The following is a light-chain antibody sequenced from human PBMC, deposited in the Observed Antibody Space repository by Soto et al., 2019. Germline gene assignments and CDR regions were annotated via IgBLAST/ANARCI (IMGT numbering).Light chain of an antibody. V-gene: IGKV1-8*01. Sequence: AIRMTLSPSSFSASTGDRVTITCRASPGISSYLAWYQQKQGKAPKLLIYAAATLQRGAPSRFSDSGSGTDFTLTISRLQSEDFATYYCQQYLSYPYTLGQGTKLEI. J-gene: IGKJ2*01. CDR2: AAA. CDR1: PGISSY. CDR3: QQYLSYPYT.